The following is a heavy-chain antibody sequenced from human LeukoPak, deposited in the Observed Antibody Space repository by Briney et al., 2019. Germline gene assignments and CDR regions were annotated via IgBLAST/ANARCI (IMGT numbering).Heavy chain of an antibody. D-gene: IGHD3-22*01. CDR3: ARLHSMIVRGVNWFDP. V-gene: IGHV4-38-2*01. CDR2: VYHSGIT. Sequence: SETLSLTCAVSGFSISFGYYWGWIRQSPGQGLEWIGSVYHSGITYYNPSLKSRVIVAVDTSKNQFSLNLTSVTAAGTAVYYCARLHSMIVRGVNWFDPWGQGTLVTVSS. J-gene: IGHJ5*02. CDR1: GFSISFGYY.